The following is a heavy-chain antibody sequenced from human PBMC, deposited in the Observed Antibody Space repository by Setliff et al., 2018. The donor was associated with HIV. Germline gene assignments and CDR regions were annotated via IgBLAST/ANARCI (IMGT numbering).Heavy chain of an antibody. J-gene: IGHJ6*03. D-gene: IGHD1-1*01. CDR2: IYHGGNT. Sequence: PSETLSLTCDVSGGSISSNSWWTWVRQPPGKGLEWIGQIYHGGNTRYNPSLKSRVTLSVDTSKNQFSLKLRSVTAADTAVYYCVRTYNDLENYYHHYYYMDVWGKGTTVTVSS. V-gene: IGHV4-4*02. CDR1: GGSISSNSW. CDR3: VRTYNDLENYYHHYYYMDV.